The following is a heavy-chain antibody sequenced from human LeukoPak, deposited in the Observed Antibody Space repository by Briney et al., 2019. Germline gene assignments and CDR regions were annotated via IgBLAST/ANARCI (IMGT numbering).Heavy chain of an antibody. Sequence: ASVKVSCKASGYTFTNYYIHWVRQAPGQGLECMGIINPSGGSTSYAQKFQGRVTMTRDMSTSTVYMELSSLRSDDTAVYYCAREVGRGFDYWGQGTLVTVSS. CDR2: INPSGGST. D-gene: IGHD1-26*01. CDR1: GYTFTNYY. CDR3: AREVGRGFDY. V-gene: IGHV1-46*01. J-gene: IGHJ4*02.